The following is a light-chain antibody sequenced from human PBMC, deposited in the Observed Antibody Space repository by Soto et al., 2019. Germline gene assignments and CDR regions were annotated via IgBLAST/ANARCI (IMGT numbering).Light chain of an antibody. V-gene: IGKV3-15*01. CDR2: GAS. Sequence: EIVMTQSPATLSVSPGERATLSCRASQSVSSNLAWYQQKPGQAPRLLIYGASTKATGIPARFSGSGSGTEFTLTISSLQSEDFAVYYCQQYNNWPPVTFGQGTKVDIK. J-gene: IGKJ1*01. CDR1: QSVSSN. CDR3: QQYNNWPPVT.